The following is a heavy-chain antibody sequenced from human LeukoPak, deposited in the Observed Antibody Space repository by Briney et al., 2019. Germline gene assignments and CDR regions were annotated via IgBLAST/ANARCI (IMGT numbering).Heavy chain of an antibody. CDR2: INSGGDT. D-gene: IGHD6-19*01. V-gene: IGHV4-34*01. CDR1: LDSFSGYS. J-gene: IGHJ5*02. Sequence: KPSETLSLTCAVYLDSFSGYSWSWIRQPPGKGLEWIGDINSGGDTNYNPSLKSRVTLSVDTSKNQFSLKLSSVTAADTAVYYCAREAQGSGWWNNWFDPWGQGTLVTVSS. CDR3: AREAQGSGWWNNWFDP.